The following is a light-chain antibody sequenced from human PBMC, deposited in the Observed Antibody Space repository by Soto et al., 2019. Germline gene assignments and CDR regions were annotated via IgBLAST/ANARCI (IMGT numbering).Light chain of an antibody. J-gene: IGLJ1*01. CDR2: DNN. Sequence: QFVLTQPPSVSAAPGPKVTISCSGTASNIGNDYVSWYQQLPGEAPQLLIYDNNRRPSGIPDRFSGSRSDTSATLGITGLQTGDEADYYCGAWDSSLNVYVFGTGTKVTVL. V-gene: IGLV1-51*01. CDR1: ASNIGNDY. CDR3: GAWDSSLNVYV.